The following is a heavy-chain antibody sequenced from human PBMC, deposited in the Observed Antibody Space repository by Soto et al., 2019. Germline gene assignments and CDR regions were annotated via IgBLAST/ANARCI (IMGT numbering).Heavy chain of an antibody. J-gene: IGHJ5*02. CDR2: IKHDGSEK. CDR3: ERGIGTRRGYTANDT. Sequence: GGSLRLSCAASGFNFYDYYMTWVRQAPGKGLEWVANIKHDGSEKYYADSLKGRFTISRDNAKKFLYLQMNSLTVEDTAIYYCERGIGTRRGYTANDTWGQGILVNVSS. V-gene: IGHV3-7*01. D-gene: IGHD6-25*01. CDR1: GFNFYDYY.